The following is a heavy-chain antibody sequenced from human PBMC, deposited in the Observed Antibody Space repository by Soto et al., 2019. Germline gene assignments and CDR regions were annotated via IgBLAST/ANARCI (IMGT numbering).Heavy chain of an antibody. V-gene: IGHV3-21*01. CDR3: AKFFPENCSGGSCYSSGYFDY. CDR2: ISSSSSYI. D-gene: IGHD2-15*01. J-gene: IGHJ4*02. Sequence: GGSLRLSCAASGFTFSSCSMNWVRQAPWKGLEWVSSISSSSSYIYYADSVKGRFTISRDNSKNTLYLQMNSLRAEDTAVYYCAKFFPENCSGGSCYSSGYFDYWGQGTLVTVSS. CDR1: GFTFSSCS.